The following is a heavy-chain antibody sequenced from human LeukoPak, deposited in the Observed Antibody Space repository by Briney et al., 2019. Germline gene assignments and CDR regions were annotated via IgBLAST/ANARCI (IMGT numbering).Heavy chain of an antibody. J-gene: IGHJ4*02. CDR1: GGSISSYY. CDR2: IYTSGST. V-gene: IGHV4-4*07. Sequence: SETLSLTCTVSGGSISSYYWSWIRQPAGKGLEWIGRIYTSGSTNYNPSLKSRVTMSVDTSKNQFSLKLSSVTAADTAVYYCAREYYYDSRGSYYDYWGQGTLVTVSS. CDR3: AREYYYDSRGSYYDY. D-gene: IGHD3-22*01.